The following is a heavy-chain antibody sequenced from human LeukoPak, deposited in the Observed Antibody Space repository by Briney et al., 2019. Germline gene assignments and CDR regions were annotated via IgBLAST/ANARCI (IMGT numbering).Heavy chain of an antibody. CDR2: ISSSGNTI. CDR1: GFTFSDYY. Sequence: MTGASLRLSCAASGFTFSDYYMSWIRQAPGKGLEWVSYISSSGNTIYYTDSVKGRFTISRDNAKNSLYLQMNSLRAEDTAVYYCARGMKVRNYYYYYYYMDVWGKGTTVTVSS. V-gene: IGHV3-11*01. J-gene: IGHJ6*03. CDR3: ARGMKVRNYYYYYYYMDV. D-gene: IGHD2-2*01.